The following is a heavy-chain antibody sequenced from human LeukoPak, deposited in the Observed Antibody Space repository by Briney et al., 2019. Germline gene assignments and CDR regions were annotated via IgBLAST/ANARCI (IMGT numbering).Heavy chain of an antibody. CDR3: ARAPQWLVGYYYYYGMDV. CDR2: MNPNGGNT. V-gene: IGHV1-8*01. Sequence: ASVKVSCKASGYTFTSYDINWVRQATGQGLEWMGWMNPNGGNTGYAQKFQGRVTMTRNTSISTAYMELSSLRSEDTAVYYCARAPQWLVGYYYYYGMDVWGQGTTVTVSS. J-gene: IGHJ6*02. CDR1: GYTFTSYD. D-gene: IGHD6-19*01.